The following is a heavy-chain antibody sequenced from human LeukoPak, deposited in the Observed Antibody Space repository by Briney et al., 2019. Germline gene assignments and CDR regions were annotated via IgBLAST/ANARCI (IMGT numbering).Heavy chain of an antibody. D-gene: IGHD4-23*01. Sequence: NPSETLFLTCTVSGGSISSSSYYWGWIRQPPGKGLEWIGAIYYSGRTYHNPSLKSRVTISVDTSKNQFSLKVTSVTAADTALYYCARQGWPPYGGKPLWGQGTLVTVSS. J-gene: IGHJ4*02. CDR1: GGSISSSSYY. CDR3: ARQGWPPYGGKPL. V-gene: IGHV4-39*01. CDR2: IYYSGRT.